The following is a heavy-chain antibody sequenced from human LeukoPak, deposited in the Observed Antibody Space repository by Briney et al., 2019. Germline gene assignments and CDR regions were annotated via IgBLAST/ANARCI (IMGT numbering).Heavy chain of an antibody. CDR2: MNPNSGNT. CDR3: ARRAYLYESGGQGYPGLDY. J-gene: IGHJ4*02. V-gene: IGHV1-8*01. D-gene: IGHD3-22*01. Sequence: GASVKVSCRASGYTFTSYDINWVRQATGQGLEWMGWMNPNSGNTGYAQKFQGRVTMTRNTSISTAYMELSSLRSEDTAVYYCARRAYLYESGGQGYPGLDYWGQGTLVTVSS. CDR1: GYTFTSYD.